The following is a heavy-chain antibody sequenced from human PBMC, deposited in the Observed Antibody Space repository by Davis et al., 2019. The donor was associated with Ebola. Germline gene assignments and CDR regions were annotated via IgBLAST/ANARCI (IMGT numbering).Heavy chain of an antibody. CDR2: INAGNGNT. CDR3: ARHWELHDAFDI. J-gene: IGHJ3*02. Sequence: AASVKVSCKASGYTFTSYAMHWVRQAPGQRLEWMGWINAGNGNTKYSQKFQGRVTITRDTSASTAYMELSSLRSEDTAVYYCARHWELHDAFDIWGQGTMVTVSS. D-gene: IGHD1-26*01. V-gene: IGHV1-3*01. CDR1: GYTFTSYA.